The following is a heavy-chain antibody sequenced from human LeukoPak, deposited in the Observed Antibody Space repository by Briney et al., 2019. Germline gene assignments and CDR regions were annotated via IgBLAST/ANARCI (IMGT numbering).Heavy chain of an antibody. CDR3: ARDIKRSRARWENLGFDP. CDR2: INPNSGDT. V-gene: IGHV1-2*02. Sequence: ASVKVSCKTSGYTFTGYYMHWLRQVPGQGPEWMGWINPNSGDTNYAQKFQGRVTLTMDTSITTVYMELSRLRSDYTAVYYCARDIKRSRARWENLGFDPWGQGTLVTVSS. J-gene: IGHJ5*02. D-gene: IGHD1-14*01. CDR1: GYTFTGYY.